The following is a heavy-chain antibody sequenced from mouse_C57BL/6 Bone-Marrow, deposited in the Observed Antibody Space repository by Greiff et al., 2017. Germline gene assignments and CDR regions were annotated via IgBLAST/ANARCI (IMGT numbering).Heavy chain of an antibody. J-gene: IGHJ4*01. Sequence: EVKLMESGGGLVQSGRSLRLSCATSGFTFSDFYMEWVRQAPGKGLEWIAASRNKANDYTTEYSASVKGRFIVSRDTSQSILYLQMNALRAEDTAIYYSARDAPIYYDGSSWGYAMDYWGQGTSVTVSS. D-gene: IGHD1-1*01. CDR1: GFTFSDFY. CDR2: SRNKANDYTT. V-gene: IGHV7-1*01. CDR3: ARDAPIYYDGSSWGYAMDY.